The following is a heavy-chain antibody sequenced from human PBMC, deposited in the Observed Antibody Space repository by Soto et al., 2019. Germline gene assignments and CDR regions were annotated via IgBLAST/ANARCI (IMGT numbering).Heavy chain of an antibody. V-gene: IGHV4-39*07. J-gene: IGHJ4*02. CDR1: GGSISSCGYY. CDR2: INHSGST. D-gene: IGHD2-15*01. CDR3: ARTPDH. Sequence: PSETLSLTCTVSGGSISSCGYYWSCMRQPPGKGLEWIGEINHSGSTNYNPSLKSRVTISVDTSKKQFSLKVTSLTAADTAVYYCARTPDHWGQGTLVTVSS.